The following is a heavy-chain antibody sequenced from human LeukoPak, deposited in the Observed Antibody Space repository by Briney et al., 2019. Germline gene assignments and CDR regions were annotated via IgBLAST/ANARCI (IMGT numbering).Heavy chain of an antibody. CDR2: INYSGST. J-gene: IGHJ5*02. V-gene: IGHV4-34*01. CDR3: GRAPSS. Sequence: KASETLSLTCAVYGGSSSGYYWSWIRQPPGKGLEWIGEINYSGSTNYNPSLKSRVTISVDTSKSQFSLALTSVTAADTAVYFCGRAPSSWGQGILVTVSS. D-gene: IGHD2-15*01. CDR1: GGSSSGYY.